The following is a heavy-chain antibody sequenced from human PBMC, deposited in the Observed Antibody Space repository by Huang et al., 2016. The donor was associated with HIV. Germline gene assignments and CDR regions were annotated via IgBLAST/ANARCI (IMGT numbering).Heavy chain of an antibody. CDR3: AQVAAGQPFYYYYYMDV. J-gene: IGHJ6*03. Sequence: QVQLLQSGAEVRKPGSSVKVSCKTPGGTFKTYAISWLRQAPGKGLEGMGACMPLYGSAEYEQNCQGRVTLSADESTYTVYMEVTRWTSDDTAKYYCAQVAAGQPFYYYYYMDVWGEGTTVTVSS. V-gene: IGHV1-69*13. CDR2: CMPLYGSA. D-gene: IGHD6-19*01. CDR1: GGTFKTYA.